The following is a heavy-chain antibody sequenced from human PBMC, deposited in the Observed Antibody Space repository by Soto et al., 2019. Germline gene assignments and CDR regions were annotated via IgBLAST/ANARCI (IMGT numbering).Heavy chain of an antibody. CDR2: IYYSGST. CDR1: GCSISSGGYY. V-gene: IGHV4-61*08. J-gene: IGHJ5*02. Sequence: ETLSLTCTVSGCSISSGGYYWSWIRQHPGKGLEWIGYIYYSGSTNYNPSLKSRVTISVDTSKNQFSLKLSSVTAADTAVYYCARIYGGKIRWFDPWGQGTLVTVSS. CDR3: ARIYGGKIRWFDP. D-gene: IGHD2-15*01.